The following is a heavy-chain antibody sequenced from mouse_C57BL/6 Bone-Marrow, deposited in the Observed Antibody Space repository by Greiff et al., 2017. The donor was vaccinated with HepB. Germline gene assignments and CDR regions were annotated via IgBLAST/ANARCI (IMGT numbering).Heavy chain of an antibody. Sequence: VKLQESGAELVKPGASVKMSCKASGYTFTTYPIEWMKQNHGKSLEWIGNFHPYNDDTKYNEKFKGKATLTVEKSSSTVYLELSRLTSDDSAVYYCARGDYSNYVWYFDVWGTGTTVTVSS. D-gene: IGHD2-5*01. CDR3: ARGDYSNYVWYFDV. CDR2: FHPYNDDT. CDR1: GYTFTTYP. J-gene: IGHJ1*03. V-gene: IGHV1-47*01.